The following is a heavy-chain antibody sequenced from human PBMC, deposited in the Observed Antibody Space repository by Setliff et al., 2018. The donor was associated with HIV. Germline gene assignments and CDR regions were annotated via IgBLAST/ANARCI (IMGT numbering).Heavy chain of an antibody. CDR3: ARDAGPHYGSGPPLEY. D-gene: IGHD3-10*01. V-gene: IGHV4-39*07. CDR1: GGSISTYY. J-gene: IGHJ4*02. Sequence: PSETLSLTCTVSGGSISTYYWSWIRQPPGKGLEWVGSIYYSGSTYYNPSLKSRVTISVDTSKNQFSLKLSSVTATDTAVYYCARDAGPHYGSGPPLEYWGQGIQVTVSS. CDR2: IYYSGST.